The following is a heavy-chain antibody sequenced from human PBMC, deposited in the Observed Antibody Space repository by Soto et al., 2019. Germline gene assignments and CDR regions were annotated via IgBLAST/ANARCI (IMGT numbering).Heavy chain of an antibody. J-gene: IGHJ4*02. V-gene: IGHV1-69*06. Sequence: SCKPSGGTFNICLMDWVRQAPGQGLEWMGVIIPACGTAKYAQKFQGRVTITADKSTTTAYMELRTLTSEDTAVYYCARGLDQPPVGLYFDTWGQGTLVTVSS. CDR2: IIPACGTA. D-gene: IGHD2-2*01. CDR3: ARGLDQPPVGLYFDT. CDR1: GGTFNICL.